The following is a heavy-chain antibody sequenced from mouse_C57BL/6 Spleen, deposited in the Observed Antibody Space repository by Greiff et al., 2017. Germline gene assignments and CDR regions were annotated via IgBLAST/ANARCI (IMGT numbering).Heavy chain of an antibody. CDR2: IDPSDSET. CDR3: ARWDNAMDY. D-gene: IGHD3-3*01. CDR1: GYTFTSYW. Sequence: VQLQQPGAELVRPGSSVKLSCKASGYTFTSYWMHWVKQRPIQGLEWIGNIDPSDSETHYNQKFKDKATLTVDKSSSTAYMQLISLTSEDSAVYYCARWDNAMDYWGQGTSVTVSS. J-gene: IGHJ4*01. V-gene: IGHV1-52*01.